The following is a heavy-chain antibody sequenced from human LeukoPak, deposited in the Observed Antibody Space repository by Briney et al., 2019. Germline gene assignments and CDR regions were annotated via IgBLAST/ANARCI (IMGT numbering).Heavy chain of an antibody. Sequence: SETLSLTCAVSGYSISSGYYWGWIRQPPGKGLEWIGSIYHSGSTYYNPSLKSRVTISVDTSKNQFSLKLSSVTAADTAVYYCARQTWYYDILTGYYVCYFDYWGQGTLVTVSS. CDR3: ARQTWYYDILTGYYVCYFDY. D-gene: IGHD3-9*01. CDR2: IYHSGST. V-gene: IGHV4-38-2*01. J-gene: IGHJ4*02. CDR1: GYSISSGYY.